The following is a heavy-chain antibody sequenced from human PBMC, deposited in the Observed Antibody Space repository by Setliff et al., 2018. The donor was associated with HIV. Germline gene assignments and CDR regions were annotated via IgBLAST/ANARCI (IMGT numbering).Heavy chain of an antibody. V-gene: IGHV3-15*01. CDR2: IKSIGDGETT. D-gene: IGHD6-13*01. CDR3: STRLRWSPEKIDY. J-gene: IGHJ4*02. Sequence: TGGSLRLSCAASGFTFSNAWMNWVRQAPGKGLEWVGRIKSIGDGETTDYAAPVKGRFTISRDDSTNTLYLQLNNLETEDTAFYYCSTRLRWSPEKIDYGGQGTLVTVSS. CDR1: GFTFSNAW.